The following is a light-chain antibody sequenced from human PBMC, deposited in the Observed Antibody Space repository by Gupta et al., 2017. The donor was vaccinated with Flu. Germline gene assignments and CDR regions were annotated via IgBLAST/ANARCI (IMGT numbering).Light chain of an antibody. CDR1: QGVSRS. CDR3: QRVYQCPVT. CDR2: DRS. V-gene: IGKV1-9*01. Sequence: PSFLSASVGDRVAITCRASQGVSRSLGWYQQKAGEGPKLLIYDRSTVHTEVPSMFSGSGSGTEFTLTISSRQPEDFGIYYCQRVYQCPVTFGRGTKVEIK. J-gene: IGKJ4*01.